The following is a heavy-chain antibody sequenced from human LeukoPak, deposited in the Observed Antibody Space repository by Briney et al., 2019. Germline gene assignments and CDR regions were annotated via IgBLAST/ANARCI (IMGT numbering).Heavy chain of an antibody. V-gene: IGHV5-51*01. Sequence: GESLKISCQGYGYRFASHWIGWVRQMPGKGPEWLGIIYPGDSDTRYNPSFQGHVIISADKSNSVAYLQWTSLKASDTAMYYCARPRGGDALDAFNIWGQGTMVIVSS. CDR3: ARPRGGDALDAFNI. CDR1: GYRFASHW. D-gene: IGHD2-21*02. J-gene: IGHJ3*02. CDR2: IYPGDSDT.